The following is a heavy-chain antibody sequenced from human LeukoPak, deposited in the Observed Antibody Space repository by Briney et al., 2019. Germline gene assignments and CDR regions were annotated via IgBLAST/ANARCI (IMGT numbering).Heavy chain of an antibody. Sequence: GGSLRLSCAVSGFTLKTFWMSWVRQAPGKGLQWVANIKQDGSEKYYVDSVRGRFTISRDTAKNSIYLQINSLRAGDSAVYYCARDNGGCAFDLWGHGTMVTVSS. J-gene: IGHJ3*01. CDR1: GFTLKTFW. V-gene: IGHV3-7*01. D-gene: IGHD2-8*01. CDR2: IKQDGSEK. CDR3: ARDNGGCAFDL.